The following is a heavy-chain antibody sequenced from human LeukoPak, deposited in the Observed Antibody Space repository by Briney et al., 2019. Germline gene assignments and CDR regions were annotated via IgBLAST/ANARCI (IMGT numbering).Heavy chain of an antibody. D-gene: IGHD1-1*01. Sequence: GGSLRLSCAASGFTFSTYSMNWVRQAPGKGLEWVGRIKSKTDGGTTDYAVPVKGRFTISRDDSKSTLYLQMNSLKIEDTAVYYCTTDPLENPQDYWGQGTLVTVSS. J-gene: IGHJ4*02. CDR3: TTDPLENPQDY. V-gene: IGHV3-15*01. CDR2: IKSKTDGGTT. CDR1: GFTFSTYS.